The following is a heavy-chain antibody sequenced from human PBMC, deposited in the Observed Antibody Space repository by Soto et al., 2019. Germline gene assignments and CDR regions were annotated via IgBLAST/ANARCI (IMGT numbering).Heavy chain of an antibody. CDR3: AGEGGLYCSGGSCYGPPAPSDNWFDP. CDR2: IYYSGST. Sequence: TSETLCLTNTVAGGSVRSGSYYCSWIQQPPGKGLEWIGYIYYSGSTNYNPSLKSRVTISVDTSKNQFSLKLSSVTAADTAVYYCAGEGGLYCSGGSCYGPPAPSDNWFDPWGQGTLVTVSS. J-gene: IGHJ5*02. D-gene: IGHD2-15*01. CDR1: GGSVRSGSYY. V-gene: IGHV4-61*01.